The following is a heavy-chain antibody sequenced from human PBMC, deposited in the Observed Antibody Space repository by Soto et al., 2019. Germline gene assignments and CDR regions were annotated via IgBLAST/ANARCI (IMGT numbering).Heavy chain of an antibody. Sequence: EVQLVESGGGLVKPGGSLRLSCAASGFTFSNAWMSWVRQAPGKGLEWVGRIKSKTDGGTTDYAAPVKGRFTISRDDSKNTLYLQMNSLKTEDTAVYYCTTTLGYCSSTSCYKGPSFDDAFDIWGQGTMVTVSS. V-gene: IGHV3-15*01. CDR3: TTTLGYCSSTSCYKGPSFDDAFDI. J-gene: IGHJ3*02. D-gene: IGHD2-2*02. CDR1: GFTFSNAW. CDR2: IKSKTDGGTT.